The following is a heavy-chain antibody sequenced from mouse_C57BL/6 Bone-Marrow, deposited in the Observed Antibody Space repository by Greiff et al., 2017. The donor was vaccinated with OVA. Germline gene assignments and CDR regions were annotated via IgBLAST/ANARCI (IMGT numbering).Heavy chain of an antibody. J-gene: IGHJ2*01. CDR3: ARIAWDYGSLYYFDY. D-gene: IGHD1-1*01. Sequence: QVTLKESGPGILQPSQTLSLTCSFSGFSLSTFGMGVGWIRQPSGKGLEWLAHIWWDDDKYYNPALKSRLTISKDTSKNQVFLKVANVDTADTATYYCARIAWDYGSLYYFDYWGQGTTLTVSS. CDR1: GFSLSTFGMG. V-gene: IGHV8-8*01. CDR2: IWWDDDK.